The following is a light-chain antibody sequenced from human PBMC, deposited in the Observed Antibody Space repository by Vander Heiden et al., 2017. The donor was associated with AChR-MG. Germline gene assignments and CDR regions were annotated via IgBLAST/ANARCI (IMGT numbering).Light chain of an antibody. J-gene: IGKJ1*01. CDR1: QSIGSW. CDR2: KAS. CDR3: QQENSYPWT. Sequence: DIQMTQSPSTLSASVGDRVIITCRASQSIGSWLAWYQQKLGKAPKLLIYKASSLESGVPSRFSGSGSGTEFTLTISSLQPDDFATYYCQQENSYPWTFGQGTKVEIK. V-gene: IGKV1-5*03.